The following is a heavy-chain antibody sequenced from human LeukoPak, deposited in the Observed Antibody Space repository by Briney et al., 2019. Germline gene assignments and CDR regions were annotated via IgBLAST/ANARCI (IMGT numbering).Heavy chain of an antibody. CDR3: ARGDSSGSYLLAFDI. CDR1: GYTFTSNG. D-gene: IGHD1-26*01. V-gene: IGHV1-18*01. CDR2: ISTYNGNT. J-gene: IGHJ3*02. Sequence: ASVKVSCKASGYTFTSNGISWVRQAPGQGLEWIGWISTYNGNTKYAQRFQGRVTMTTDTFTNTAYMELRSLRSDDTAVYYCARGDSSGSYLLAFDIWGQGTMVTVSS.